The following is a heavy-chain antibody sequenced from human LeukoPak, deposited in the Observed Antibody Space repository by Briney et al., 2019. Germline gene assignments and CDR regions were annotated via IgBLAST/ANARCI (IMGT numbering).Heavy chain of an antibody. J-gene: IGHJ4*02. CDR2: IRYDESNT. Sequence: PGGSLRLSCAASGFIFSDYGIHWVRQAPGKGLEWVAFIRYDESNTYYGDSVKGRFTISRDNSKNTVYLQMNSLRAEDTAVYYCARGLTYGPYINFDYWGQGTLVTVSS. V-gene: IGHV3-30*02. CDR3: ARGLTYGPYINFDY. CDR1: GFIFSDYG. D-gene: IGHD4-17*01.